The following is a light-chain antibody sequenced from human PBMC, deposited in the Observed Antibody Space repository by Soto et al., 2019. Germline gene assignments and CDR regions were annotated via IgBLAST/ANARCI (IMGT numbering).Light chain of an antibody. CDR2: DVT. V-gene: IGLV2-14*01. J-gene: IGLJ1*01. Sequence: QSVLTQPASVSGSPGQSITISCTGTSSDVGDNNYVSWYQQHPGKAPKLMMYDVTHRPSGISNRFSGSKSGNTASLTISGLQAEDEADYYCSSYTSSSTLYVFGTGTKLTVL. CDR1: SSDVGDNNY. CDR3: SSYTSSSTLYV.